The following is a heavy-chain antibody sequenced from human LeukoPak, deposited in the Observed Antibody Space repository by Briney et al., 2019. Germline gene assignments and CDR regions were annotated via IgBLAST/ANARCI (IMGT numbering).Heavy chain of an antibody. CDR1: GFTFSSYA. J-gene: IGHJ3*02. CDR3: AKLKVSQVFDM. Sequence: GGSLRLSCVASGFTFSSYAMSWVRQAPGKGLEWVSTISGSAGSTYYADSVKGRFTISRDNSKNTLYLQMNSLRAEDTAVYFCAKLKVSQVFDMWGQGTMVIVSS. CDR2: ISGSAGST. V-gene: IGHV3-23*01.